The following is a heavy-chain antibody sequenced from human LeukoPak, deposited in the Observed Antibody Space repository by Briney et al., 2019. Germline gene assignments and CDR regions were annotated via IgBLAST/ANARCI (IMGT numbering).Heavy chain of an antibody. Sequence: PGGSLRLSCSASGFTFDDYAMHWVRQAPGKGLEWVSGISWNSGSIDYADSVKGRFTISRDNAKNSLYLQVNSLRAEDTALYYCAKDIRASGYYYYGMDVWGQGTTVTVSS. D-gene: IGHD3-10*01. J-gene: IGHJ6*02. CDR3: AKDIRASGYYYYGMDV. V-gene: IGHV3-9*01. CDR1: GFTFDDYA. CDR2: ISWNSGSI.